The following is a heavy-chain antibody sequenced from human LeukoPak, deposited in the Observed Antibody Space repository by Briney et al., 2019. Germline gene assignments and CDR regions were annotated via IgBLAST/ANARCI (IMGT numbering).Heavy chain of an antibody. CDR3: AREADYDGSEIHH. CDR1: GFTFSSYA. CDR2: IRGSGGTT. J-gene: IGHJ5*02. Sequence: GGSLRLSCAASGFTFSSYAMTWVRQAPGKGLEWVSTIRGSGGTTSYADSVRGRCTISRDNSMNTLYLEMHSPRAEDTAIYYCAREADYDGSEIHHWGQGTPVTVSS. V-gene: IGHV3-23*01. D-gene: IGHD3-22*01.